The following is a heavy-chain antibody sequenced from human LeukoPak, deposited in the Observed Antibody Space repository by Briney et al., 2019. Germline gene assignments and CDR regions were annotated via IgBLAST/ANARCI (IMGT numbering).Heavy chain of an antibody. CDR1: GLSFSSYS. CDR3: AHISSSWPDY. CDR2: ISASGSST. J-gene: IGHJ4*02. Sequence: PGGSLRLSCAVSGLSFSSYSMTWVRQAPGKGPHWVSHISASGSSTNYADSVKGRFTISRDNSKNTLYLQMNSLRAEDTAVYYCAHISSSWPDYWGQGTLVTVSS. D-gene: IGHD6-13*01. V-gene: IGHV3-23*01.